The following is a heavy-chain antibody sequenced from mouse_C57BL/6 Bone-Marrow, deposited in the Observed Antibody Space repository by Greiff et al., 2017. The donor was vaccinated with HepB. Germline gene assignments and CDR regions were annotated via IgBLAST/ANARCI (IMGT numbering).Heavy chain of an antibody. V-gene: IGHV1-9*01. CDR1: GYTFTGYW. D-gene: IGHD1-1*01. CDR3: ARSGYYYGSSLYWYFDV. Sequence: VQRVESGAELMKPGASVKLSCKATGYTFTGYWIEWVKQRPGHGLEWIGEILPGSGSTNYNEKFKGKATFTADTSSNTAYMQLSSLTTEDSAIYYCARSGYYYGSSLYWYFDVWGTGTTVTVSS. J-gene: IGHJ1*03. CDR2: ILPGSGST.